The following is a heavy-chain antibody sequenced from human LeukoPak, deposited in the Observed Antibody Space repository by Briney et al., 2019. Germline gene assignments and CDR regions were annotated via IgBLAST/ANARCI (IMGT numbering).Heavy chain of an antibody. J-gene: IGHJ6*03. CDR3: ARLIAYYSYMDV. CDR2: ISAYNGNT. CDR1: GYTFTSYG. V-gene: IGHV1-18*01. D-gene: IGHD2-21*01. Sequence: GASVKVSCKASGYTFTSYGISWVRQAPGQGLEWMGWISAYNGNTNYAQKLQGRVTMTTDTSTTTAYMELRSLRFDDTAVYYCARLIAYYSYMDVWGQGTTVTVPS.